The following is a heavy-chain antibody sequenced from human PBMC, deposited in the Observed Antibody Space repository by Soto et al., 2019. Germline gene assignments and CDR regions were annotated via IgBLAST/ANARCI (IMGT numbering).Heavy chain of an antibody. V-gene: IGHV3-30*18. CDR3: AQDQSSIFRSGSGMDV. CDR1: GFTFRNFV. J-gene: IGHJ6*02. Sequence: PGGSLRLSCAASGFTFRNFVMHWVRQAPGKGLEWVAVISYAGNNIYYADSVKGRFTISRDNSGNTLYLEMSSLGGEDTAVYYCAQDQSSIFRSGSGMDVWGQGTTVTVSS. D-gene: IGHD3-3*01. CDR2: ISYAGNNI.